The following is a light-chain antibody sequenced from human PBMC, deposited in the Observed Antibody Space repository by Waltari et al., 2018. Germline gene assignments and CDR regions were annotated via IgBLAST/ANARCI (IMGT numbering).Light chain of an antibody. V-gene: IGKV3-11*01. CDR2: DAS. CDR1: QSVSSY. J-gene: IGKJ1*01. CDR3: QQRSNWPWT. Sequence: EIVLTQSPAPLSLSPGERATLSCRASQSVSSYLAWYQQKPGQATRILIYDASNRATGIPARFSGSGSGTDFTLTISSLEPEDFAVYYCQQRSNWPWTFGQGTKVEIK.